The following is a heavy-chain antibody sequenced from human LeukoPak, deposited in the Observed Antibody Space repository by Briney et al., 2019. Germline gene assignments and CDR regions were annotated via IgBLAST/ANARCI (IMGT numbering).Heavy chain of an antibody. CDR3: ARAPRQLSYYYGLDV. J-gene: IGHJ6*02. V-gene: IGHV1-8*01. CDR1: GYAFTSYE. Sequence: ASVRVSCKASGYAFTSYEIMWVRQATGQGLEWMGWMNPNSGGTGYAQKFQGRVTMNRDTSKSTAYMDLSNLRSEDTAVYYCARAPRQLSYYYGLDVWGQGTTVTVSS. D-gene: IGHD5-18*01. CDR2: MNPNSGGT.